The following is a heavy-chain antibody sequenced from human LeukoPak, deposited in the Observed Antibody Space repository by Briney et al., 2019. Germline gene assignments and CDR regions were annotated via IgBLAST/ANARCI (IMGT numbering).Heavy chain of an antibody. CDR1: GGSISSGGYY. V-gene: IGHV4-31*03. Sequence: PSETLSLTCTASGGSISSGGYYWSWIRQHPGKGLEWIGYIYYSGSTYYNPSLKSRVTISVDTPKNQFSLKLSSVTAADTAVYYCARGTNNYVWGFDYWGQGTLVTVSS. J-gene: IGHJ4*02. D-gene: IGHD3-16*01. CDR2: IYYSGST. CDR3: ARGTNNYVWGFDY.